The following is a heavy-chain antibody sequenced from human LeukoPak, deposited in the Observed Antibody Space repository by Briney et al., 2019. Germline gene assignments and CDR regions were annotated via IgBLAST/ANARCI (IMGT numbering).Heavy chain of an antibody. CDR2: ISSNGGST. CDR3: ARGYFSSTICPYYFDY. D-gene: IGHD2-2*01. CDR1: GFTFSSYA. J-gene: IGHJ4*02. Sequence: PGGSLRLSCAASGFTFSSYAMHWVRQAPGEGLEYVSAISSNGGSTYYANSVKGRFTISRDNSKNTLYLQMGSLRAEDMAVYYCARGYFSSTICPYYFDYGGQGTLVTVSS. V-gene: IGHV3-64*01.